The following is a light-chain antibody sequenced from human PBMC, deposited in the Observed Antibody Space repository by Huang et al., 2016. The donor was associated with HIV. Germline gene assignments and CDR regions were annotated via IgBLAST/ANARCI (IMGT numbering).Light chain of an antibody. Sequence: DVVMTQSPLSLPVTLGQPASISCRSSQSLLHSDGNTYLIWLQQRPGPSPRRLIYKVSNRDSGVPDIFSGSGSGSDFTLRISRVEPEDVGVYYCMQGTHWPLTFGGGTKVEIK. J-gene: IGKJ4*01. CDR1: QSLLHSDGNTY. V-gene: IGKV2-30*02. CDR3: MQGTHWPLT. CDR2: KVS.